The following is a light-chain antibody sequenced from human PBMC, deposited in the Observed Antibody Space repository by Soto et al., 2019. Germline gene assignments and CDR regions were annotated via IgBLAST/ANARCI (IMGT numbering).Light chain of an antibody. CDR2: AAS. V-gene: IGKV1-39*01. CDR3: QQSYTAPLT. J-gene: IGKJ4*01. Sequence: DIQMTQSPSSLSASIGDKVTITCRASQNVSNFLNWYQQTPGRVPKVLVSAASTLQSGVPSRFSGSGSGTDFTLTISSLQPEDVATYYCQQSYTAPLTFGGGTKVEIK. CDR1: QNVSNF.